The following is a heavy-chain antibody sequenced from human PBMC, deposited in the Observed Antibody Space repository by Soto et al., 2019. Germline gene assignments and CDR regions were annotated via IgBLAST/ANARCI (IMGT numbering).Heavy chain of an antibody. Sequence: PGPGPPSETLSLTCTVSGGSISSYYWSWIRQPPGKGLEWIGYIYYSGSTNYNPSLKSRVTISVDTSKNQSSLKLSSVTAADTAVYYCARAPLRTWWGMDVWGQGTTVTVSS. CDR1: GGSISSYY. J-gene: IGHJ6*02. CDR2: IYYSGST. D-gene: IGHD2-15*01. CDR3: ARAPLRTWWGMDV. V-gene: IGHV4-59*01.